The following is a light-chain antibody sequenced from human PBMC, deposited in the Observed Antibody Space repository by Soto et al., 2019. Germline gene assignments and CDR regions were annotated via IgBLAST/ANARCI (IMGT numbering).Light chain of an antibody. CDR1: SSDDLSNYNY. J-gene: IGLJ2*01. Sequence: QSALTQPASLSGSPGQSITISCTGTSSDDLSNYNYVSWYQQHPGKAPKLIIYDVNNRPSGVSDRFSGSKSGKTASLTISGLQAEDEADYYCSSYTSSSTVVFGGGTKVTVL. V-gene: IGLV2-14*01. CDR2: DVN. CDR3: SSYTSSSTVV.